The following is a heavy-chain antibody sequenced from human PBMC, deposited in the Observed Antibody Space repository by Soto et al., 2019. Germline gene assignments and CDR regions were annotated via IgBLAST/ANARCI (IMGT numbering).Heavy chain of an antibody. V-gene: IGHV4-39*01. J-gene: IGHJ4*02. D-gene: IGHD6-13*01. CDR2: IYYTGTT. CDR1: GGSISSNNFH. CDR3: ARRLFSSSWPSYFDY. Sequence: SETLSLTCTVSGGSISSNNFHWGWIRQPPGKGLEWIGDIYYTGTTYYNPSLKSRVTISVDTSKNQFSLKLTSVTAADTAVYYCARRLFSSSWPSYFDYWGQGALVTVSS.